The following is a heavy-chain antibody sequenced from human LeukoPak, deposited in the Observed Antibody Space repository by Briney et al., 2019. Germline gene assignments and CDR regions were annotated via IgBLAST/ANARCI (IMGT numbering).Heavy chain of an antibody. D-gene: IGHD4-17*01. CDR1: GFTFSSYW. J-gene: IGHJ4*02. CDR2: ISSDGTST. V-gene: IGHV3-74*01. Sequence: GGSXXLSCAASGFTFSSYWMHWVRQAPGKGLGWVSRISSDGTSTNYADSVKGRFTISREKAEKRLYLQMNSLRAEDTAVYHCTRVHYGDYVDYWGQGTLVTVSS. CDR3: TRVHYGDYVDY.